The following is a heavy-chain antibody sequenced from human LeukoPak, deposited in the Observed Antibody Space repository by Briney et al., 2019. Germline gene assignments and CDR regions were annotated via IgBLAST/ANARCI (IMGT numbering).Heavy chain of an antibody. CDR3: AKSALPRVLLWFGELLAGNFDY. J-gene: IGHJ4*02. CDR1: GFTFSSYA. Sequence: LTGGSLRLSCAASGFTFSSYAMSWVRQAPGKGLEWVSAISGSGGSTYYADSVKGRFTISRDNSKNTLYLQMNSLRAEDTAVYYCAKSALPRVLLWFGELLAGNFDYWGQGTLVTVSS. CDR2: ISGSGGST. V-gene: IGHV3-23*01. D-gene: IGHD3-10*01.